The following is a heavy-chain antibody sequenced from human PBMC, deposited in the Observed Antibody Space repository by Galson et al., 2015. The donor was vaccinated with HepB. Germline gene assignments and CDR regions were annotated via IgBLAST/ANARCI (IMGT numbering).Heavy chain of an antibody. CDR1: GFTFNTYA. CDR3: ARGSYYDFWSGYYQTQIYGMDV. V-gene: IGHV3-30-3*01. J-gene: IGHJ6*02. D-gene: IGHD3-3*01. Sequence: SLRLSCAASGFTFNTYAIHWVRQAPGKGLEWVAVISYDGSNKYYADSVKGRFTISRDNSKNTLYLQMNSLRAEDTAVYYCARGSYYDFWSGYYQTQIYGMDVWGQGTTVTVSS. CDR2: ISYDGSNK.